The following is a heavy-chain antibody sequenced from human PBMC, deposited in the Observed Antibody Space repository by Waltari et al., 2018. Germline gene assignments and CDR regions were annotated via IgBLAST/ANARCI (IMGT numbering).Heavy chain of an antibody. J-gene: IGHJ4*02. CDR3: ARGSDHWRYFDWPYFDY. CDR2: INHSGST. Sequence: QVQLQQWGAGLLKPSETLSLTCAVYGGSFSGYYWSWIRQPPGKGLEWIGDINHSGSTNYNPSLKSRVTISVDTSKNQFSRKLSSVTAADTAVYYCARGSDHWRYFDWPYFDYWGQGTLVTVSS. V-gene: IGHV4-34*01. D-gene: IGHD3-9*01. CDR1: GGSFSGYY.